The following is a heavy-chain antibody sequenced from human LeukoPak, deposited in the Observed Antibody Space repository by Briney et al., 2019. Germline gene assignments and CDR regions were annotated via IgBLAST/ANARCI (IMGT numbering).Heavy chain of an antibody. D-gene: IGHD3-22*01. J-gene: IGHJ4*02. CDR1: GYTFTGYY. Sequence: GASVKVSCKASGYTFTGYYMHWVRQAPGQGLEWMGIINPSGGSTSYAQKFQGRVTMTRDMSTSTVYMELSSLRSEDTAVYYCARDWGNYYDSSWYFDYWGQGTLVTVSS. CDR2: INPSGGST. V-gene: IGHV1-46*01. CDR3: ARDWGNYYDSSWYFDY.